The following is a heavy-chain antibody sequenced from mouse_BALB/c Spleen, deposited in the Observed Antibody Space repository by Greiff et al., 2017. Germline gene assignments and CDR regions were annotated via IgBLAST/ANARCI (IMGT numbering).Heavy chain of an antibody. D-gene: IGHD2-3*01. J-gene: IGHJ4*01. Sequence: DVKLVESGGGLVKPGGSLKLSCAASGFTFSSYAMSWVRQTPEKRLEWVATISSGGSYTYYPDSVKGRFTISRDNAKNTLYLQMSSLRSEDTAMYYCASYDGYYVGAMDYWGQGTSVTVSS. CDR1: GFTFSSYA. V-gene: IGHV5-9-3*01. CDR3: ASYDGYYVGAMDY. CDR2: ISSGGSYT.